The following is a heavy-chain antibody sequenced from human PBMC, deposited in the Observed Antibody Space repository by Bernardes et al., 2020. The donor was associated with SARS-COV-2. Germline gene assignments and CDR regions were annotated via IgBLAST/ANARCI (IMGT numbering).Heavy chain of an antibody. Sequence: GGSLRLSCAASGFIFDSYSMNWVRRAPGKGLEWVSTITSKGDDIYYADSVRGRFTISRDNAKKSLYLQMNSPRVEDTAVYYCARGIASRPGYYYAMDVWGQGTAVTVSS. V-gene: IGHV3-21*01. CDR3: ARGIASRPGYYYAMDV. D-gene: IGHD2-21*01. J-gene: IGHJ6*02. CDR2: ITSKGDDI. CDR1: GFIFDSYS.